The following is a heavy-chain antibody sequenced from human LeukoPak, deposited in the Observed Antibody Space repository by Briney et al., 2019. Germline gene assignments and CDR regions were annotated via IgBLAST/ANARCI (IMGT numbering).Heavy chain of an antibody. CDR3: ARGRFIDYYFDY. D-gene: IGHD3-16*02. J-gene: IGHJ4*02. V-gene: IGHV4-34*01. CDR2: VIRSGAT. Sequence: SETLPLTCGESGGSFSDYYWSRIRQPPGKGLEWIGEVIRSGATSSNPSLKSRVTISMDASKNQVSLRLRSVTAADTAVYYCARGRFIDYYFDYWGQGSLVTVSS. CDR1: GGSFSDYY.